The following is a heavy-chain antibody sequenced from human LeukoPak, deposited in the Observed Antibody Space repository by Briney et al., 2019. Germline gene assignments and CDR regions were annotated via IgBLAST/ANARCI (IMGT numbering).Heavy chain of an antibody. D-gene: IGHD3-3*01. V-gene: IGHV3-66*01. CDR2: LYSGGKT. Sequence: GGSLRLSCAASGFTVSSYYMTWVRQAPGKGLEWVALLYSGGKTSYADSVKGRFAISRDSFKNTLYLQMNSLRGEDTAVYYCARDATGGGYYSHWGQGTTVTVSS. J-gene: IGHJ4*02. CDR1: GFTVSSYY. CDR3: ARDATGGGYYSH.